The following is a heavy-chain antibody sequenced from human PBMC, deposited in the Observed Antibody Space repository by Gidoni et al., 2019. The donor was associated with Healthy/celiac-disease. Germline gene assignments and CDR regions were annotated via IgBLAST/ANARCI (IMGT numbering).Heavy chain of an antibody. CDR2: ISGSGGST. D-gene: IGHD3-10*01. CDR1: GFPFSSYA. V-gene: IGHV3-23*01. Sequence: EVQLLESGGGLVQPGGSLRLSCAASGFPFSSYAMSWVRQAPGKGLEWVSAISGSGGSTYYADSVKGRFTVSRDNSKNTLYLQMNSLRAEDTAVYYCAKLPIGELPNYYFDYWGQGTLVTVSS. CDR3: AKLPIGELPNYYFDY. J-gene: IGHJ4*02.